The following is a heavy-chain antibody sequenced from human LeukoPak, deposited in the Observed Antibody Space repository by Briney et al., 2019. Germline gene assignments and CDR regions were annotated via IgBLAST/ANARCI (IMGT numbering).Heavy chain of an antibody. CDR2: LSGSGGST. Sequence: TGGSLRLSCAASGFTFSNYALSWVRQAPGKGLEWVSALSGSGGSTYYADSVKGRFTISRDNSKNTLYLQMNSLGAEDTAVYYCARPTTVTTIAADAFDIWGQGTMVTVSS. CDR1: GFTFSNYA. D-gene: IGHD4-11*01. V-gene: IGHV3-23*01. J-gene: IGHJ3*02. CDR3: ARPTTVTTIAADAFDI.